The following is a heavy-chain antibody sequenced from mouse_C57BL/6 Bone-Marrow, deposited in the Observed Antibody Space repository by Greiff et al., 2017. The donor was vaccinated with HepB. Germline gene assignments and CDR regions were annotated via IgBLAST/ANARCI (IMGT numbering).Heavy chain of an antibody. V-gene: IGHV1-50*01. CDR2: IDPSDSYT. CDR1: GYTFTSYW. CDR3: ARPVYYGNSWFAY. J-gene: IGHJ3*01. Sequence: QVQLKQPGAELVKPGASVKLSCKASGYTFTSYWMQWVKQRPGQGLEWIGEIDPSDSYTNYNQKFKGKATLTVDTSSSTAYMQLSSLTSEDSAVYYCARPVYYGNSWFAYWGQGTLVTVSA. D-gene: IGHD2-1*01.